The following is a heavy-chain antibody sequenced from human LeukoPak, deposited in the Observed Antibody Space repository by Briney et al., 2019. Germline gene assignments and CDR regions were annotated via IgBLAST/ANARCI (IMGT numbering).Heavy chain of an antibody. Sequence: GGFLRLSCAASGFTFSSYAMSWVRQAPGKGLEWVSAISGSGGSTYYADSVKGRFTISRDNSKNTLYLQMNSLRAEDTAVYYCAKDPHSSVVTEFRIPPLDAFDIWGQGTMVTVSS. V-gene: IGHV3-23*01. J-gene: IGHJ3*02. D-gene: IGHD3-16*02. CDR1: GFTFSSYA. CDR2: ISGSGGST. CDR3: AKDPHSSVVTEFRIPPLDAFDI.